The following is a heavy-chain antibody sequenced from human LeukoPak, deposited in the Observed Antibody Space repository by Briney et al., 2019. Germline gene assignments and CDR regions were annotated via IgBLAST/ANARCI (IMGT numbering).Heavy chain of an antibody. J-gene: IGHJ3*02. CDR1: GFTFSSYS. Sequence: PGGSLRLSCAASGFTFSSYSMNWVRQAPGKGLEWVSSISSSSSYIYYAGSVKGRFTISRDNAKNSLYLQMNSLRADDTAVYYCAREYSSTSGRAFDIWGQGTMVTVSS. D-gene: IGHD6-6*01. CDR2: ISSSSSYI. CDR3: AREYSSTSGRAFDI. V-gene: IGHV3-21*01.